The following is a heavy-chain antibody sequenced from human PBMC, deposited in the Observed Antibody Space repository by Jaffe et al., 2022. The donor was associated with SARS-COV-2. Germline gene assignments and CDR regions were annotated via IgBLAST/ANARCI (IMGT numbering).Heavy chain of an antibody. CDR2: ISTTSSYM. J-gene: IGHJ6*02. Sequence: EVRLVESGGGLVKPGGSLRLSCAASGFTFRNYNMNWVRQAPGKGLEWVSSISTTSSYMYYADSVKGRFTISRDNAKNSLYLQMNSLRAEDTAVYYCAREGSGWEPGGDYYGMDVWGQGTTVTVSS. V-gene: IGHV3-21*02. CDR1: GFTFRNYN. D-gene: IGHD1-26*01. CDR3: AREGSGWEPGGDYYGMDV.